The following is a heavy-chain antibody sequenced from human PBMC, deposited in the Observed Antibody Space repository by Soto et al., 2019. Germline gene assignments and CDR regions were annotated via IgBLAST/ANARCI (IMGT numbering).Heavy chain of an antibody. Sequence: DVQLLESGGGLVQPEGSLRLSCAASGFTFSRYAMGWVRQGPGKGLEWVAVVSIGGSTHYAASVRGRVTISRDNSKNTLSLQMNSLTAEDTAVYFCAKRRGAGGHFDYWGQGALVTVSS. D-gene: IGHD2-15*01. CDR1: GFTFSRYA. J-gene: IGHJ4*02. V-gene: IGHV3-23*01. CDR3: AKRRGAGGHFDY. CDR2: VSIGGST.